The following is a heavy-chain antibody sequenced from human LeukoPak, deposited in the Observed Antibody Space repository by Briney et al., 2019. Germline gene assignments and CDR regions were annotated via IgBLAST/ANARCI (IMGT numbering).Heavy chain of an antibody. CDR1: GYSFTCHY. CDR2: INPKSGGT. D-gene: IGHD4-17*01. J-gene: IGHJ4*02. CDR3: ARGGHDYVFDY. V-gene: IGHV1-2*02. Sequence: ASVKVSCKASGYSFTCHYMHWVRQAPGQGLEWMGWINPKSGGTNYAQKFQGRVTMTRDTSISTAYMELSSLRSEDTAVYYCARGGHDYVFDYWGQGTLVTVSS.